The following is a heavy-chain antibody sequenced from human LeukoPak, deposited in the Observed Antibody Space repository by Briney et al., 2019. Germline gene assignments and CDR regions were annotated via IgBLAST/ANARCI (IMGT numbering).Heavy chain of an antibody. CDR3: ARAKFSGILWWW. J-gene: IGHJ4*02. Sequence: GGSLRLSCAASGFTFSSYWMHWVRQAPGKGLVWVSRINSDGSSTSYADSVKGRFTISRDNAKSTLYLQMNSLRAEDTAVYYCARAKFSGILWWWGGQGTLVTVSS. CDR1: GFTFSSYW. D-gene: IGHD2-21*01. CDR2: INSDGSST. V-gene: IGHV3-74*01.